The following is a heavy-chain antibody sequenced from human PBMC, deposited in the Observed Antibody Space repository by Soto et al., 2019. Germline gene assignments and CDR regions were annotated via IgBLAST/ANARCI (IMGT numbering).Heavy chain of an antibody. J-gene: IGHJ4*02. CDR2: IIPILGIA. CDR3: EILPAGGSIYAQPNHDY. D-gene: IGHD5-18*01. CDR1: GGTFSSYT. Sequence: QVQLVQSGAEVKKPGSSVKVSCKASGGTFSSYTISWVRQAPGQGLEWMGRIIPILGIANYAQKFQGRVTITADKSTSSANIELRSLRSEDTAVYYCEILPAGGSIYAQPNHDYWGQGTLVTVSS. V-gene: IGHV1-69*02.